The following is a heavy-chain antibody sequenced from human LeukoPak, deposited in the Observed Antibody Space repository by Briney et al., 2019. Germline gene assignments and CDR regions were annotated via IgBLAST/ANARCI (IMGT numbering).Heavy chain of an antibody. CDR3: AKDSGTYYGDYIDY. V-gene: IGHV3-30*02. CDR1: GFTFSTYW. D-gene: IGHD3-10*01. Sequence: PGGSLRLSCAASGFTFSTYWMSWVRQAPGKGLEWVTFIRYDGSNKDYADSVKGRFTISRDNTKNTLYLQVNSLRAEDTAVYYCAKDSGTYYGDYIDYWGQGTLVTVSS. J-gene: IGHJ4*02. CDR2: IRYDGSNK.